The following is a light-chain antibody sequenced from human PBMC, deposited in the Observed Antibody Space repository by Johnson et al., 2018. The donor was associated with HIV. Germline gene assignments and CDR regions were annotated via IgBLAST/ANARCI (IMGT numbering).Light chain of an antibody. CDR3: GSWDSSLSALYV. V-gene: IGLV1-51*02. Sequence: QSVLTQPPSVSAAPGQKVTISCSGSSSTIGNNYVSWYQQFPGTAPKLLIYETNKRPSGIPDRFSGYKSGTSATLGITGLQTGDEADYYCGSWDSSLSALYVFGTGTKVAVL. CDR2: ETN. CDR1: SSTIGNNY. J-gene: IGLJ1*01.